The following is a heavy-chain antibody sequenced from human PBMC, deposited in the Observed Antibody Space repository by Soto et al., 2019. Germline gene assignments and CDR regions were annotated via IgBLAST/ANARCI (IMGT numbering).Heavy chain of an antibody. CDR3: ARDRGAYSYGSFDY. CDR2: IWYDGSNK. Sequence: QVQLVESGGGVVQPGRSLRLSCAASEFTFSSYGMHWVRQAPGKGLEWVAVIWYDGSNKYYADSVKGRFTISRDNSKNTLYLQLNSLRAEDTAVYYCARDRGAYSYGSFDYWGQGTLVTVSS. J-gene: IGHJ4*02. V-gene: IGHV3-33*01. CDR1: EFTFSSYG. D-gene: IGHD5-18*01.